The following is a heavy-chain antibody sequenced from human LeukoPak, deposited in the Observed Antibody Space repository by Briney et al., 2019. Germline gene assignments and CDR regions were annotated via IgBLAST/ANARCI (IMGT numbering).Heavy chain of an antibody. J-gene: IGHJ6*02. CDR1: GGSFSGYY. V-gene: IGHV4-34*01. CDR3: ARDLFDGDYDLYYYYGMDV. CDR2: INHSGST. Sequence: SETLSLTCAVYGGSFSGYYWSWIRQPPGKGLEWIGEINHSGSTNYNPSLKSRVTISVDTSKNQFSLKLSSVTAADTAVYYCARDLFDGDYDLYYYYGMDVWGQGTTVTVSS. D-gene: IGHD4-17*01.